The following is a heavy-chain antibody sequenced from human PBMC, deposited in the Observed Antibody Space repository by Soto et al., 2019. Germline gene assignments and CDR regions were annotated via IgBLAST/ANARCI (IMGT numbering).Heavy chain of an antibody. CDR2: INPNSGGT. CDR3: ASDRGRYYDVYYYGMDV. Sequence: QVQLVQSGAEVKKPGASVKVSCKASGYTFTGYYMHWVRQAPGQGLEWMGWINPNSGGTNYAQKFQGWVTMTKDTSISTAYMELSRLRSDDTAVYYCASDRGRYYDVYYYGMDVWGQGTTVTVSS. CDR1: GYTFTGYY. V-gene: IGHV1-2*04. J-gene: IGHJ6*02. D-gene: IGHD3-3*01.